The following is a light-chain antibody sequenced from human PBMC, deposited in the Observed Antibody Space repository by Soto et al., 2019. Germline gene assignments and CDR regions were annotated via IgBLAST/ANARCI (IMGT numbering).Light chain of an antibody. J-gene: IGLJ3*02. Sequence: QSVLTQPPSASGTPGQRVTISCSGSSSNIGSNTVNWYQQLPGTAPKLLIYSNNQRPSGVPDRYSGSKSGTSASLAISGLQAEYEADYYCAAWDDILNGWVFGGGTKLTVL. V-gene: IGLV1-44*01. CDR2: SNN. CDR3: AAWDDILNGWV. CDR1: SSNIGSNT.